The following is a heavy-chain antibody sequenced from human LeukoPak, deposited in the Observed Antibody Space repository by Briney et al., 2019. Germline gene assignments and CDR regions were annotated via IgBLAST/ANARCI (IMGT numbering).Heavy chain of an antibody. V-gene: IGHV3-30*18. J-gene: IGHJ4*02. CDR2: ISYDGSNK. CDR3: AKDRSPLTPKGLHY. Sequence: SGFXXSXYGMHWVRQAPGKGLEWVAVISYDGSNKYYADSVKGRFTISRDNSKNTLYLQMNSLRAEDTAVYYCAKDRSPLTPKGLHYWGQGTLVTVSS. CDR1: GFXXSXYG.